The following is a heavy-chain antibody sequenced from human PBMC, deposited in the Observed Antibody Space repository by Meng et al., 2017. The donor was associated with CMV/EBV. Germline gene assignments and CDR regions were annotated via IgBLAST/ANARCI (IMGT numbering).Heavy chain of an antibody. Sequence: SETLSLTCTVSGGSISSYYWSWIRQPPGKGLEWIGYIYYSGSTNYNPSLKSRVTISVDTSNNQFSLKLSSVTAADTAVYYCARGGDDFWSGYYDYWGQGTLVTVSS. CDR3: ARGGDDFWSGYYDY. J-gene: IGHJ4*02. D-gene: IGHD3-3*01. CDR1: GGSISSYY. V-gene: IGHV4-59*01. CDR2: IYYSGST.